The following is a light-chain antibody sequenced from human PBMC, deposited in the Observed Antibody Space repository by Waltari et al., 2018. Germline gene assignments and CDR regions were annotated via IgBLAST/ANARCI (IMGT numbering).Light chain of an antibody. CDR2: KAS. CDR1: QSISTW. J-gene: IGKJ2*01. CDR3: QQYSTYSRT. V-gene: IGKV1-5*03. Sequence: DTQMSQSPSTLSASVGDRVTITCRASQSISTWLAWYQQKPGKAPKLLIYKASSLEGGVPSRFSGSGSGTEFTLTISSLQPDDFATYYCQQYSTYSRTFGQGTKLEIK.